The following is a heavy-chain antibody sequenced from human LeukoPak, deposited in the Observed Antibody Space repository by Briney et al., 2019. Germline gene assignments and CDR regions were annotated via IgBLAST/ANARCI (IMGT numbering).Heavy chain of an antibody. J-gene: IGHJ4*02. CDR3: ARSYGGYFDY. Sequence: PSETLPLTCTVSGGSISSSSYYWGWIRQPPGKGLEWIGSIYYSGSTYYNPSLKSRVTISVDTSKNQFSLKLSSVTAADTAVYYCARSYGGYFDYWGQGTLVTVSS. CDR2: IYYSGST. V-gene: IGHV4-39*01. CDR1: GGSISSSSYY. D-gene: IGHD4-23*01.